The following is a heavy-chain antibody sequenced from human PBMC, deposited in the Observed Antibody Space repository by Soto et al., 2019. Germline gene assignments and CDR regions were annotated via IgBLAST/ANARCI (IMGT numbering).Heavy chain of an antibody. Sequence: GGSLRLSCAASGFTFSSYGMHWVRQAPGKGLEWVAVIWYDGSNKYYADSVKGRFTISRDNSKNTLYLQMNSLRAEDTAVYYCARLQWLVHGRNYYYGMDVWGQGTTVTVSS. D-gene: IGHD6-19*01. V-gene: IGHV3-33*01. J-gene: IGHJ6*02. CDR3: ARLQWLVHGRNYYYGMDV. CDR2: IWYDGSNK. CDR1: GFTFSSYG.